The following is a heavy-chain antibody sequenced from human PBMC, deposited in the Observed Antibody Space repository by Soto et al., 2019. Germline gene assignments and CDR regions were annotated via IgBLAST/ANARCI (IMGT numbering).Heavy chain of an antibody. D-gene: IGHD3-16*01. J-gene: IGHJ5*02. V-gene: IGHV4-34*02. CDR3: SRGRDPHQGGRT. CDR1: SGSFSTYY. Sequence: QVQLQQWGAGLLKPSETLSLTCAVDSGSFSTYYCSWTRQPPGKGLEWIGEIHPSGDTDYNPSLSNRVTISLDTSKNQSSLKLTSVTAADTAVYFCSRGRDPHQGGRTWGQGTLVTVSS. CDR2: IHPSGDT.